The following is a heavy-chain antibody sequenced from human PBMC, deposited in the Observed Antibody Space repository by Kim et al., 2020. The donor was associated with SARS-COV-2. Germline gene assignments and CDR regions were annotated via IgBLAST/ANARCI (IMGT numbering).Heavy chain of an antibody. CDR2: IWYDGSNK. D-gene: IGHD4-17*01. Sequence: GGSLRLSCAASGFTFSSYGMHWVRQAPGKGLEWVAVIWYDGSNKYYADSVKGRFTISRDNSKNTLYLQMNSLRAEDTAVYYCAKVLTGRMTTVTTMGVEQYYYGMDVWGQGTTVTVSS. V-gene: IGHV3-33*06. J-gene: IGHJ6*02. CDR3: AKVLTGRMTTVTTMGVEQYYYGMDV. CDR1: GFTFSSYG.